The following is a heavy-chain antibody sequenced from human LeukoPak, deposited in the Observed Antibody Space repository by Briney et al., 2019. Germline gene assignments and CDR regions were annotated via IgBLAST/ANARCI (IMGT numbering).Heavy chain of an antibody. Sequence: GVSLRLSCAASGFTFSRYSVNWVRQSRGKGREWVSSISSSSSYIYYADSVRGRFTISRDNAKNSLYLQMNSLRAEDTAVYYCARGELYGAFYWGQGTLVTVSS. D-gene: IGHD1-7*01. J-gene: IGHJ4*02. CDR1: GFTFSRYS. CDR3: ARGELYGAFY. V-gene: IGHV3-21*01. CDR2: ISSSSSYI.